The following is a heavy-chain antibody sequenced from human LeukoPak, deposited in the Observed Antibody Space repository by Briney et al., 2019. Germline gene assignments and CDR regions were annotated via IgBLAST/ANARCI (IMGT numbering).Heavy chain of an antibody. CDR3: ARATTLTTVTTPHAFDI. CDR1: GGSISSYY. V-gene: IGHV4-59*01. CDR2: IYYSGST. J-gene: IGHJ3*02. D-gene: IGHD4-17*01. Sequence: SETLSLTCTVSGGSISSYYRSWIRQPPGKGLEWIGYIYYSGSTNYNPSLKSRVTISVDTSKNQFSLKLSSVTAADTAVYYCARATTLTTVTTPHAFDIWGQGTMVTVSS.